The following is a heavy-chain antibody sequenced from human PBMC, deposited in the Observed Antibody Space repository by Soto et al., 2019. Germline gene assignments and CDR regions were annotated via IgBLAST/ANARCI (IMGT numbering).Heavy chain of an antibody. J-gene: IGHJ2*01. V-gene: IGHV3-23*01. CDR1: GFTFSSYA. D-gene: IGHD3-10*01. CDR2: ISGSGGST. CDR3: AKDGTDTMVRGVSYWYCDL. Sequence: EVQLLESGGGLVQPGGSLRLSCAASGFTFSSYAMSWVRQAPGKGLEWVSAISGSGGSTYYADSVKGRFTISRDNYKNPLYLQMNRLRAEDTAVYYCAKDGTDTMVRGVSYWYCDLWGRGTLVTVSS.